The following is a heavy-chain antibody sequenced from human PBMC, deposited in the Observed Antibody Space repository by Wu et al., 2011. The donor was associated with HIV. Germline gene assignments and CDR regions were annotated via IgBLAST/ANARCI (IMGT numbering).Heavy chain of an antibody. Sequence: YTFTSKGISWVRQAPGQGLEWMGWMNPNSGNTAYAQKFQGRVTMTRNTSISTAYMELSSLRYEDTAVYYCARGSYYGSGSYSRYWFDPWGQGTLVTVSS. D-gene: IGHD3-10*01. J-gene: IGHJ5*02. CDR1: YTFTSKG. CDR2: MNPNSGNT. CDR3: ARGSYYGSGSYSRYWFDP. V-gene: IGHV1-8*02.